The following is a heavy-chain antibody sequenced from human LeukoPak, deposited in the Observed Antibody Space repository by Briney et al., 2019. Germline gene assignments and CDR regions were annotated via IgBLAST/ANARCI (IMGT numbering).Heavy chain of an antibody. CDR1: GGTFSSYA. V-gene: IGHV1-69*05. J-gene: IGHJ3*02. Sequence: SVKVSCKASGGTFSSYAISWVRQAPGQGLEWMGRIIPIFGTANYAQKFQGRVTITTDESTSTAYMELSSLRSEDTAVYYCASSRGDYDYVWGSYRPDNDAFDIWGQGTMVTVSS. CDR3: ASSRGDYDYVWGSYRPDNDAFDI. CDR2: IIPIFGTA. D-gene: IGHD3-16*02.